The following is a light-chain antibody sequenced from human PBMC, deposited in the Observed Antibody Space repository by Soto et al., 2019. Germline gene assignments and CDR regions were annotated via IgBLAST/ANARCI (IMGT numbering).Light chain of an antibody. CDR3: QQYNFWPGLT. V-gene: IGKV3-20*01. CDR2: GAS. J-gene: IGKJ4*01. Sequence: EIVLTQSPGTLSLSPGERATLSCRASQSVSSSYLAWYQQKPGQAPRLLIYGASSRATGIPDRFSGSGSGTDFTLTISRLEPEDFAVYYCQQYNFWPGLTFGGGTRVEIK. CDR1: QSVSSSY.